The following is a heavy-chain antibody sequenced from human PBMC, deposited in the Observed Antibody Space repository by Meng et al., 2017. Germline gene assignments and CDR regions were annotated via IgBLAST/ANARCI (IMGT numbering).Heavy chain of an antibody. V-gene: IGHV3-48*03. J-gene: IGHJ6*02. CDR1: RFAFTNYE. Sequence: GESLKISCAASRFAFTNYEMNWVRQAPGKGLEWVSYISASGSTIYYADSVKGRFTISRDNSKNTLYLQMNSLRAEDTAVYYCARIRYYGMDVWGQGTTVTVSS. CDR2: ISASGSTI. CDR3: ARIRYYGMDV.